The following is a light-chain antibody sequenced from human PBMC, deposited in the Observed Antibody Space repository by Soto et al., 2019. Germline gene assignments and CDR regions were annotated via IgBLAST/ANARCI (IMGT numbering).Light chain of an antibody. CDR1: SSEVGGYNY. CDR2: DVS. V-gene: IGLV2-14*01. CDR3: SSYTRSSNYV. J-gene: IGLJ1*01. Sequence: QSVLTQPASVSGSPGQSITISCTGTSSEVGGYNYVSWYRQHPGRAPKLMIYDVSNRPSGVSNRFSGSKSGNTASLTISGLQAEDEADYYCSSYTRSSNYVFGTGTKVTVL.